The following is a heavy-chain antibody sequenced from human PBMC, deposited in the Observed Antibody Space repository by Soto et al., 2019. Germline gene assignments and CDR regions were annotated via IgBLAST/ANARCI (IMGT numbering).Heavy chain of an antibody. CDR2: IYYSGST. Sequence: PSETLSLTCTVSGGSISSYYWSWIRQPPGKGLEWIGYIYYSGSTNYNPSLKSRVTISVDTSKNQFSLKLSSVTAADTAVYYCARRAECSGGSCYSYWFDPWGQGTLVTVSS. J-gene: IGHJ5*02. CDR3: ARRAECSGGSCYSYWFDP. D-gene: IGHD2-15*01. CDR1: GGSISSYY. V-gene: IGHV4-59*08.